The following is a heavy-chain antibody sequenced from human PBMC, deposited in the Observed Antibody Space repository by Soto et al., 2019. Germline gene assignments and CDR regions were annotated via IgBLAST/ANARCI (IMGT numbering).Heavy chain of an antibody. CDR2: IIPIFGTA. CDR1: GGTFSSYA. J-gene: IGHJ6*02. V-gene: IGHV1-69*13. D-gene: IGHD5-18*01. Sequence: SVKVSCKASGGTFSSYAISWVRQAPGQGLEWMGGIIPIFGTANYAQKFQGRVTITADESTSTAYMELSSLRSEDTAVYYCARVLLPEYSYVYHGMDVRGQGTTVTVS. CDR3: ARVLLPEYSYVYHGMDV.